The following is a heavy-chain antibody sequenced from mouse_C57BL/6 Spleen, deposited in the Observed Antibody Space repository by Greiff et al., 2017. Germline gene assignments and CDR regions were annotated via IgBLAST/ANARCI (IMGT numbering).Heavy chain of an antibody. CDR1: GYTFTTYP. CDR3: AIIATVVATGYFDV. CDR2: FHPYNDDT. Sequence: QVHVKQSGAELVKPGASVKMSCKASGYTFTTYPIEWMKQNPGKSLEWIGNFHPYNDDTKYNEKFKGKATLTVEKSSSTVYLELSRLTSDDSAVYYCAIIATVVATGYFDVWGTGTTVTVSS. V-gene: IGHV1-47*01. J-gene: IGHJ1*03. D-gene: IGHD1-1*01.